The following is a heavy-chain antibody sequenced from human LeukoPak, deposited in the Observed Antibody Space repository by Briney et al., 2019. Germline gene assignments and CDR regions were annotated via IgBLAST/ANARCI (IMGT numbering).Heavy chain of an antibody. J-gene: IGHJ4*02. D-gene: IGHD1-26*01. CDR3: ARRVHRGGSYSSHSDY. Sequence: GESLKISCKGSGYSYITYWIGWVRQMPGKGLEWLGIIYPGDSETTYSPSFQGQVIISADKSISTAYLQCTSLKASDTAMYYCARRVHRGGSYSSHSDYWGQGTLVTVSS. V-gene: IGHV5-51*01. CDR1: GYSYITYW. CDR2: IYPGDSET.